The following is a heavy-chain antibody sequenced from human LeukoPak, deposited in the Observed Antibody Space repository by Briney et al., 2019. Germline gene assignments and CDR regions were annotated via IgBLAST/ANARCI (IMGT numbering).Heavy chain of an antibody. CDR2: IDPNSGGT. Sequence: ASVKVSCKASGYIFTVNHVHWVRQAPGRGLEWMGWIDPNSGGTKYAQKFQDRVAMTSDTSISTAYVELSGLRSDDTAIYFCAREADIVSFDLWGRGTLVTVSS. CDR1: GYIFTVNH. CDR3: AREADIVSFDL. D-gene: IGHD3-16*02. J-gene: IGHJ2*01. V-gene: IGHV1-2*02.